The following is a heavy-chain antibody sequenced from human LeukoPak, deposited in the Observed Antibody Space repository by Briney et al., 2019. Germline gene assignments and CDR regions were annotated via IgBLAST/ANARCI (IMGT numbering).Heavy chain of an antibody. Sequence: GGCLRLSCSASGFTFSTYSMTWVRQAPGKGLQWVLAISGSGADTYYADSVKGGSTISRNNSNNTLYLQMNSLGAEDTVVYYCAKSDDYVWGSYDYWGQGTLVTVSS. D-gene: IGHD3-16*01. CDR1: GFTFSTYS. V-gene: IGHV3-23*01. CDR3: AKSDDYVWGSYDY. CDR2: ISGSGADT. J-gene: IGHJ4*02.